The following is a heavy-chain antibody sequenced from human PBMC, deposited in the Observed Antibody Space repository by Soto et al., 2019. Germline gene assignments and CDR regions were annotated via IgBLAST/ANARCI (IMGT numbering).Heavy chain of an antibody. Sequence: QVQLVQSGNEVKQPGSSVKISCKASGGTLTTHGIIWVRQAPGQGLEWMGGIVPVFNSPKYAQKFQGRLTLTADRSTNSVYMELSSLTSEDTATYYCARDPPRADFVWNWFGPWGQGTLVTVSS. D-gene: IGHD3-16*01. J-gene: IGHJ5*02. CDR2: IVPVFNSP. CDR3: ARDPPRADFVWNWFGP. CDR1: GGTLTTHG. V-gene: IGHV1-69*06.